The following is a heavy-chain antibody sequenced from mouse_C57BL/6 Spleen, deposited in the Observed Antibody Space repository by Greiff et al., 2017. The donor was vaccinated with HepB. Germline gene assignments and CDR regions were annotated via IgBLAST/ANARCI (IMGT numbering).Heavy chain of an antibody. V-gene: IGHV14-4*01. CDR2: IDPENGDT. D-gene: IGHD3-2*02. CDR1: GFNIKDDY. J-gene: IGHJ4*01. Sequence: EVQLQQSGAELVRPGASVKLSCTASGFNIKDDYMHWVKQRPEQGLEWIGWIDPENGDTEYASKFQGKATITADTSSNTAYLQLSSLTSQDIAVYYCTTQLKPYAMDYWGQGTSVTVSS. CDR3: TTQLKPYAMDY.